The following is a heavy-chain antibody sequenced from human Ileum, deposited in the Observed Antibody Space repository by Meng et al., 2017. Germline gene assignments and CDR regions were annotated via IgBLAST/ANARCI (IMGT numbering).Heavy chain of an antibody. V-gene: IGHV3-21*01. CDR1: GFTLTGYN. CDR3: ARDRRPTANDAFDL. D-gene: IGHD1-1*01. CDR2: MTSSGSYI. Sequence: GESLKISCAASGFTLTGYNINWVRQAPGKGLEWISSMTSSGSYIYYSDSVKGRFSISRDNAKNSGYLQMNSLRLEDTAVYYCARDRRPTANDAFDLWGQGIVVTVSS. J-gene: IGHJ3*01.